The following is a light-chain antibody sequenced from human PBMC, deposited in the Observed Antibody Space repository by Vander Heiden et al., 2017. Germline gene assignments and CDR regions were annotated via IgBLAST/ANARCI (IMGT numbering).Light chain of an antibody. J-gene: IGKJ1*01. CDR1: QRVTSNY. CDR2: GAS. Sequence: ELVLTQSPGTLSFSPVERATLSCRARQRVTSNYLAWYQQKPGQAPRVLIYGASSRATGITDRFSGSGSGTDFTLTISRLEPEDFAVYYCQQYGSSPKTFGQGTKVEIK. V-gene: IGKV3-20*01. CDR3: QQYGSSPKT.